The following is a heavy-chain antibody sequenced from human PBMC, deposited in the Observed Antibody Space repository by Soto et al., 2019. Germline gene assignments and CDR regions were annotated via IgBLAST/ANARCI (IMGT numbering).Heavy chain of an antibody. D-gene: IGHD3-9*01. CDR2: IYYTGST. J-gene: IGHJ6*02. V-gene: IGHV4-39*01. Sequence: SETLSLTCTVSGGSISSSSYYWGWIRQPPGKGLEWIGSIYYTGSTYNNPSLKSRVTISVDTSKNQFSLNLRSVTAADTAVYYCARSFYDILTGYYGYYYGMDIWGQGTTVTV. CDR3: ARSFYDILTGYYGYYYGMDI. CDR1: GGSISSSSYY.